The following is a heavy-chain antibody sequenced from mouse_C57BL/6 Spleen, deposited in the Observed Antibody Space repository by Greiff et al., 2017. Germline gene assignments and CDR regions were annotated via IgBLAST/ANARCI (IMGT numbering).Heavy chain of an antibody. CDR3: ALGAVDGYYFDY. V-gene: IGHV14-2*01. CDR2: IDPEDGET. J-gene: IGHJ2*01. CDR1: GFNIKDYY. D-gene: IGHD2-3*01. Sequence: VQLQQSGAELVKPGASVKLSCTASGFNIKDYYMHWVKQRTEQGLEWIGRIDPEDGETKYAPKFPGKATITADTSSNTAYLQLSSLTSEDTAVYYCALGAVDGYYFDYWGQGTTLTVSS.